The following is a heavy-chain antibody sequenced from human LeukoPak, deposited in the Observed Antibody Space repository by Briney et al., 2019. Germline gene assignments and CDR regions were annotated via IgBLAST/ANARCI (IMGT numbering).Heavy chain of an antibody. Sequence: PGGSLRLSCAASGFTFSSYAMHWVRQAPGKGLEWVAVISYDGSNKYYADSVKGRFTISRDNSKNTPYLQMNSLRAEDTAVYYCARGSLYGEGDYWGQGTLVTVSS. CDR1: GFTFSSYA. D-gene: IGHD4-17*01. CDR2: ISYDGSNK. J-gene: IGHJ4*02. V-gene: IGHV3-30-3*01. CDR3: ARGSLYGEGDY.